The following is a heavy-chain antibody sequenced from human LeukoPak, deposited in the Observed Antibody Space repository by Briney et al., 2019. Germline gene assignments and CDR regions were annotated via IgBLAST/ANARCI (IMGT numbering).Heavy chain of an antibody. J-gene: IGHJ4*02. CDR2: ISWNSGSI. CDR1: GFTFDDYA. CDR3: AKSPVVLTLGNDHFDY. D-gene: IGHD1-1*01. Sequence: PGRSLRLSCAASGFTFDDYAMHWVRHAPGKGLEWVSGISWNSGSIGYADSVKGRFTISRDNAKNSLYLQMNSLRAEDTALYYCAKSPVVLTLGNDHFDYWGQGTLVTVSS. V-gene: IGHV3-9*01.